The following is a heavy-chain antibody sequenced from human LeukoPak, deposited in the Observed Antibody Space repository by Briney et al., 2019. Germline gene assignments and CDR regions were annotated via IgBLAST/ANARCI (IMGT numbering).Heavy chain of an antibody. J-gene: IGHJ4*02. CDR1: GFTFSRYG. V-gene: IGHV4-34*01. D-gene: IGHD6-19*01. CDR2: INHSGST. Sequence: GSLRLSCAASGFTFSRYGMHWVRQAPGKGLEWIGEINHSGSTNYDPSLKSRVTISVDTSKNQFSLKLSSVTAADTAVYYCARGRYSSGFIFDYWGQGTLVTVSS. CDR3: ARGRYSSGFIFDY.